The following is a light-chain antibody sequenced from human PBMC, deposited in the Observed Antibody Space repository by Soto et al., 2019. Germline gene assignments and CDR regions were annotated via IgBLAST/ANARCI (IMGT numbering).Light chain of an antibody. V-gene: IGLV2-14*01. CDR3: SSYTRTNTRV. CDR2: EVN. Sequence: QSALTQPASVSGSPGQSITICCSGTSSDVGAYDYVSWYQHHPGKAPKLMIYEVNNRPSGVSNRFSGSKSGNTASLTISGLQAEDEADYFCSSYTRTNTRVFGGGTKVTVL. J-gene: IGLJ3*02. CDR1: SSDVGAYDY.